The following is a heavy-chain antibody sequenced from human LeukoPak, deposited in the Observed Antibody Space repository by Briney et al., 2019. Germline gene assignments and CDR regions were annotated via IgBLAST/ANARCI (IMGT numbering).Heavy chain of an antibody. J-gene: IGHJ4*02. V-gene: IGHV4-39*07. Sequence: SETLSLTCTVSGGSISSSSYYWGWIRQPPGKGLEWIGEINHSGSTNYNPSLKSRVTISVDTSKNQFSLKLSSVTAADTAVYYCARGGGGLSGSYNYWGQGTLVTVSS. CDR2: INHSGST. D-gene: IGHD1-26*01. CDR1: GGSISSSSYY. CDR3: ARGGGGLSGSYNY.